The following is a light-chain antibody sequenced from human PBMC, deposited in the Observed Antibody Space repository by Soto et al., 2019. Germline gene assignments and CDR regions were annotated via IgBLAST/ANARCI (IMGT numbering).Light chain of an antibody. CDR3: SSYTTSSTHVV. CDR1: SSDVGSYNY. CDR2: DVS. V-gene: IGLV2-14*01. J-gene: IGLJ2*01. Sequence: QSVLTQPASVSGSPGQSITISCTGTSSDVGSYNYVSWYQQYPGKAPKLMIYDVSNRPSGVSYRFSGSKSGNTASLTISGLQAEDEADYSCSSYTTSSTHVVFSGGTKLTVL.